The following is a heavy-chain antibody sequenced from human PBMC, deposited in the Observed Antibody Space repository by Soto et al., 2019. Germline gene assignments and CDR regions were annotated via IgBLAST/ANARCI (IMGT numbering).Heavy chain of an antibody. CDR1: GFTFRRYW. CDR2: IKQDGSEK. J-gene: IGHJ5*01. V-gene: IGHV3-7*05. D-gene: IGHD6-6*01. Sequence: GSLRLSCAASGFTFRRYWMSWVRQAPGKGLEWVANIKQDGSEKYYVDSVKGRFTISRDNAKNSLYLQMNSLRAEDTAVYYCARCRSIAAIPTWFDSWGQGTLVTVSS. CDR3: ARCRSIAAIPTWFDS.